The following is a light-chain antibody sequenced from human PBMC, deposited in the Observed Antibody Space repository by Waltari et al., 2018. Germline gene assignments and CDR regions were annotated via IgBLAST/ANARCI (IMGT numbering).Light chain of an antibody. CDR1: QSVLYSSNNKNY. V-gene: IGKV4-1*01. CDR3: MQALQAPLT. CDR2: WAS. J-gene: IGKJ4*01. Sequence: DIVMTQSPDSLAVSLGERATINCKSSQSVLYSSNNKNYLAWYQQKPGQPPKLLIYWASTRESGVPDRFSGSGSGTDFTLTISSLQAEDVAVYYCMQALQAPLTFGGGTKVEIK.